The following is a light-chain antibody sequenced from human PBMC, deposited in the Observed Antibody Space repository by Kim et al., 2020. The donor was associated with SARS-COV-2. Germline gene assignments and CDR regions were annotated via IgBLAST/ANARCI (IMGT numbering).Light chain of an antibody. Sequence: SYELTRPPSVSVSPGQTASITCSGDKLGDKYACWYQQKPGQSPVLVIYQDSKRPSGIPERFSGSNSGNTATLTISGTQAMDEADYYCQAWDSSTVVFCGGTQLTV. J-gene: IGLJ2*01. CDR1: KLGDKY. CDR2: QDS. CDR3: QAWDSSTVV. V-gene: IGLV3-1*01.